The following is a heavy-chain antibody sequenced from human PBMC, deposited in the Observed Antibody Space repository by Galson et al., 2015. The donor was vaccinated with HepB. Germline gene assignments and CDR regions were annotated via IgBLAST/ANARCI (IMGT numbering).Heavy chain of an antibody. V-gene: IGHV3-15*01. CDR1: GFTFSKAW. J-gene: IGHJ4*02. D-gene: IGHD3-22*01. CDR2: IKSNTDGGTT. Sequence: SLRLSCAASGFTFSKAWMSWVRQAPGKGQEWVGRIKSNTDGGTTDYAAPVKGRFTISRDDSKNTLYLQMNSLKTEDTAVYYCITDYYDISGYYSLLPYWGQGALVTVSS. CDR3: ITDYYDISGYYSLLPY.